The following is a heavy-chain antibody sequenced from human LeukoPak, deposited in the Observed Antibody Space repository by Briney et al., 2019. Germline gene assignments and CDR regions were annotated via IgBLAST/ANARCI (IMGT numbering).Heavy chain of an antibody. V-gene: IGHV4-30-2*01. Sequence: SETLSLTCAVSGGSISSGGYSWSWIRQPPGKGLEWIGYIYHSGSTYYNPSLKSRATISVDRSKNQFSLKLSSVTAADTAVYYCARDQGHSSSWYGWFDPWGQGTLVTVSP. CDR1: GGSISSGGYS. CDR3: ARDQGHSSSWYGWFDP. CDR2: IYHSGST. D-gene: IGHD6-13*01. J-gene: IGHJ5*02.